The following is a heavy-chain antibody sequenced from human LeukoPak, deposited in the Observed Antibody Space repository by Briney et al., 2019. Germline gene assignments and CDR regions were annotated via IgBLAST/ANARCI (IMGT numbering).Heavy chain of an antibody. J-gene: IGHJ4*02. D-gene: IGHD1-26*01. V-gene: IGHV3-23*01. CDR3: ARGGYSGTYFFDY. CDR1: GFTFSGYE. CDR2: ISGSGGST. Sequence: PGGSLRLSCAASGFTFSGYEMNWARQAPGKGLELVSAISGSGGSTYYADSVKGRFTISRDNSKNTLYLQMNSLRAEDTAVYYCARGGYSGTYFFDYWGQGTPVTVSS.